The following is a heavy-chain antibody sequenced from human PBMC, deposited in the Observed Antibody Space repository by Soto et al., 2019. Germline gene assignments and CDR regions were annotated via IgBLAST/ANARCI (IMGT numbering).Heavy chain of an antibody. CDR3: ARDCGGDCYSNYGMDV. D-gene: IGHD2-21*02. CDR2: IIPIFGTA. J-gene: IGHJ6*02. V-gene: IGHV1-69*13. CDR1: GGTFSSYA. Sequence: GASVKVSCKASGGTFSSYAISWVRQAPGQGLEWMGGIIPIFGTANYAQKFQGRVTITADESTSTAYMELSSLRSEDTAVYYCARDCGGDCYSNYGMDVWGQGTTVTVSS.